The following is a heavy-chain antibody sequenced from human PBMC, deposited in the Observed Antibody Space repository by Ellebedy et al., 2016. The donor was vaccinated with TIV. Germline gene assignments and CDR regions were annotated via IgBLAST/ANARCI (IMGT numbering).Heavy chain of an antibody. J-gene: IGHJ4*02. CDR3: ARVDH. V-gene: IGHV3-9*01. CDR2: ISWNSGSI. CDR1: GFTFDDYA. Sequence: SLKISXAASGFTFDDYAMHWVRQAPGKGLEWVSGISWNSGSIGYADSVKGRFTISRDNAKNSLYLQMNSLRAEDTAVYYCARVDHWGQGTLVTVSS.